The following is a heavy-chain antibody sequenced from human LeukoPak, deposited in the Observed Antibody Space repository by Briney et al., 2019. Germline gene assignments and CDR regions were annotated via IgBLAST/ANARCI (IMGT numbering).Heavy chain of an antibody. J-gene: IGHJ4*02. D-gene: IGHD6-6*01. CDR2: ISYDGSNK. V-gene: IGHV3-30-3*01. CDR1: GFTFSSYA. Sequence: PGGSLRLSCAASGFTFSSYAMHWVRQAPGKGLEWVAVISYDGSNKYYADSVKGRFTIPRDNSKSTLYLQMNSLRAEDTAVYYCARGVAARPWHYFDYWGQGTLVTVSS. CDR3: ARGVAARPWHYFDY.